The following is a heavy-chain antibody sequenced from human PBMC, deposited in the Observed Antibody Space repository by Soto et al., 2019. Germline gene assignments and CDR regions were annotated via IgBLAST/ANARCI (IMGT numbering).Heavy chain of an antibody. CDR3: AGDRDVLTGNNRRVFEI. CDR2: ISGSNGDT. J-gene: IGHJ3*02. CDR1: GYSFTTYG. V-gene: IGHV1-18*01. Sequence: QVQLVQSGAELKKPGASVTVSCKASGYSFTTYGITWVRQAPGQGLEWMGWISGSNGDTKHVQKFQARVTMTRDTSATTAYMQLRSLTSDDTAVYFCAGDRDVLTGNNRRVFEIWVQGTMVTVS. D-gene: IGHD3-9*01.